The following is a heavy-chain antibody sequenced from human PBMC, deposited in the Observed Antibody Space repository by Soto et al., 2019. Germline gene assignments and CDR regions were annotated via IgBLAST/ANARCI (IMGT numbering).Heavy chain of an antibody. V-gene: IGHV2-70*11. D-gene: IGHD3-10*01. CDR1: GFSLSTSGMC. CDR3: ARSITMVRGVTPYYYGMDV. Sequence: SGPTLVNPTQTLTLTCTFSGFSLSTSGMCVSWIRQPPGKALEWLARIDWDDDKYYSTSLKTRLTISKDTSKNQVVLTMTNMDPVDTATYYCARSITMVRGVTPYYYGMDVWGQGTTVSVSS. CDR2: IDWDDDK. J-gene: IGHJ6*02.